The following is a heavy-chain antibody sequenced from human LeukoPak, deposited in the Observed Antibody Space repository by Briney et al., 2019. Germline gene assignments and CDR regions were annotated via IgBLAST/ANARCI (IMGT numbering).Heavy chain of an antibody. Sequence: GGSLRPSCAASGFTFSDYYMSWIRQAPGEGLEWVSYISSSGSTIYYADSVKSRFTISRDNAKNSLYLQMNSLRAEDTAVYYCARESYDILTGYLYPRYFDYWGQGTLVTVSS. V-gene: IGHV3-11*04. D-gene: IGHD3-9*01. CDR3: ARESYDILTGYLYPRYFDY. J-gene: IGHJ4*02. CDR1: GFTFSDYY. CDR2: ISSSGSTI.